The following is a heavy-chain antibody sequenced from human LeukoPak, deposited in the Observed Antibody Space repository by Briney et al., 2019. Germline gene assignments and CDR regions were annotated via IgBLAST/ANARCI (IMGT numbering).Heavy chain of an antibody. CDR2: IIPILGIA. D-gene: IGHD3-22*01. CDR1: GGTFSSYA. Sequence: ASVKVSCKASGGTFSSYAISWVRQAPGQGLEWMGRIIPILGIANYAQKFQGRVTITADKSTSTACMELSSLRSEDTAVYYCASAHWDSSQSGDGENWFDPWGQGTLVTVSS. V-gene: IGHV1-69*04. CDR3: ASAHWDSSQSGDGENWFDP. J-gene: IGHJ5*02.